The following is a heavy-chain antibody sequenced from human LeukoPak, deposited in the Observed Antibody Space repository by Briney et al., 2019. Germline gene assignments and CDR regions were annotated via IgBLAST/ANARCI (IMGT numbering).Heavy chain of an antibody. D-gene: IGHD3-10*01. CDR2: IRYDGSNK. CDR1: GFTFSTYG. V-gene: IGHV3-30*02. J-gene: IGHJ4*02. Sequence: GGSLRLSCAASGFTFSTYGMHWVRQAPGKGLEWVAFIRYDGSNKYYADSVKGRFTISRDNSKNTLYLQMSSLRAEDTAVYYCAKGPEVRGVIVILKTGEKGALDYWGQGTLVTVPS. CDR3: AKGPEVRGVIVILKTGEKGALDY.